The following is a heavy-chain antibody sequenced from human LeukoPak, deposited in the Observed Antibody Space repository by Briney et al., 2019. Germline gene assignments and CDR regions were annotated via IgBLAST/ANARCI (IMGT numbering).Heavy chain of an antibody. D-gene: IGHD4-17*01. CDR2: IKQDGSLK. Sequence: GGSLRLSCAASGFTFSNYWMSWVRQAPGKGLEWVANIKQDGSLKFYVDSVKGRFTISRDNANNLLYLQIDSLRAEDTAVYYCARGYYGDYDIDYWGQGTLVTVSS. CDR1: GFTFSNYW. CDR3: ARGYYGDYDIDY. J-gene: IGHJ4*02. V-gene: IGHV3-7*04.